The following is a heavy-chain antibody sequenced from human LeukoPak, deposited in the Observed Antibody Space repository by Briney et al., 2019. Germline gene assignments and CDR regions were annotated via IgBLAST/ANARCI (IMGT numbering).Heavy chain of an antibody. CDR2: ISSSSSYI. D-gene: IGHD3-10*01. CDR3: AKTGGDSVLYYYYMDV. Sequence: KPGGSLRLSCAASGFTFSSYSMNWVRQAPGKGLEWVSSISSSSSYIYYADSVKGRFTISRDNAKNSLYLQMNSLRAEDTAVYYCAKTGGDSVLYYYYMDVWGKGTTVTVSS. V-gene: IGHV3-21*01. CDR1: GFTFSSYS. J-gene: IGHJ6*03.